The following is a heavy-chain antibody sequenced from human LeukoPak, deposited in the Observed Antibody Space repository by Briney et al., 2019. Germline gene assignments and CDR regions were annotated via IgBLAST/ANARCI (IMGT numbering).Heavy chain of an antibody. CDR3: ASGMVAEYYYYGMDV. CDR1: GYTFTSYA. CDR2: INAGNGNT. D-gene: IGHD3-10*01. Sequence: ASVKVSCKASGYTFTSYAMHWVRQAPGQRLEWMGWINAGNGNTKYSQKFQGRVTITRDTSASTAYMELSSLRSEDTAVYYCASGMVAEYYYYGMDVWGQGTTVTVSS. V-gene: IGHV1-3*01. J-gene: IGHJ6*02.